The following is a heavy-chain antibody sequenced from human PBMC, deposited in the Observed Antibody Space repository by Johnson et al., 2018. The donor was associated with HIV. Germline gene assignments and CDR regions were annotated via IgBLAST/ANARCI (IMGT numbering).Heavy chain of an antibody. V-gene: IGHV3-30-3*01. J-gene: IGHJ3*02. Sequence: QVQLVESGGGVVRPGRSLRLSCAASGFTFSSYAMHWVRQAPGKGLEWVAVISYDGTNKYSADSVKGRFTISRDNSKNTLYLQMNSLRAEDTAVYYCARDQRGDIIPTTYDAFDIWGQGTMVTVSS. D-gene: IGHD5-12*01. CDR2: ISYDGTNK. CDR3: ARDQRGDIIPTTYDAFDI. CDR1: GFTFSSYA.